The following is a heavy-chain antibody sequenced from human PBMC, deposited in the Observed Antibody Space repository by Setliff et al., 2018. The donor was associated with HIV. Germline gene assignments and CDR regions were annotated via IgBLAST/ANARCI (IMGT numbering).Heavy chain of an antibody. D-gene: IGHD1-20*01. CDR2: IKQDGSEK. CDR3: ARYNWNPLGYRFDY. CDR1: GFSFKSAW. V-gene: IGHV3-7*01. J-gene: IGHJ4*02. Sequence: GGSLRLSCAASGFSFKSAWMSWVRQAPGKGLEWVANIKQDGSEKYYVDSVKGRFTISRDNAKNSLYLQMNSLRAEDTAVYYCARYNWNPLGYRFDYWGQGTLVTVSS.